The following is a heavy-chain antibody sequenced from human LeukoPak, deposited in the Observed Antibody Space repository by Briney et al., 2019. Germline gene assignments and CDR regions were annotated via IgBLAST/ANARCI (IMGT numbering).Heavy chain of an antibody. V-gene: IGHV3-74*01. Sequence: PGGSLRLSCAASEFTISRYWMHWVRQAPGKGLVWVSNINNDGSITTYADSVKGRFTISRDNIKNTLFLQMNSLGAEDTALYYCARGWNTTPRSGFDIWGQGTMVTVSS. D-gene: IGHD1/OR15-1a*01. CDR3: ARGWNTTPRSGFDI. J-gene: IGHJ3*02. CDR1: EFTISRYW. CDR2: INNDGSIT.